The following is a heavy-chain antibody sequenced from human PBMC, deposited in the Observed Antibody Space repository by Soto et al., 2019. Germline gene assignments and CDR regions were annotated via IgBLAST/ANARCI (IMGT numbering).Heavy chain of an antibody. Sequence: GESLKISWQCSGYTFSNFGIAWVRQLPGKGLEWMGIIYPGDYETRYSPSFRGKVTISADRSIGTAYLQWSSLEASDSAFYFCARSPRSSPYFDYWGQGALVTVSS. J-gene: IGHJ4*02. D-gene: IGHD6-13*01. V-gene: IGHV5-51*01. CDR3: ARSPRSSPYFDY. CDR1: GYTFSNFG. CDR2: IYPGDYET.